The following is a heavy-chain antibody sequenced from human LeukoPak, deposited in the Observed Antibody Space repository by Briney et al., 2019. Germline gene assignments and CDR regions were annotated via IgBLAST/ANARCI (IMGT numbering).Heavy chain of an antibody. CDR1: GFTFSSYG. CDR2: ISYDGSNK. Sequence: PGGSLRLSCAASGFTFSSYGMHWVRQAPGKGLEWVAVISYDGSNKYYADSVKGRFTISRDNSKSTLYLQMNSLRAEDTAVYYCAKGRGIAVAVIDYWGQGTLVTVSS. J-gene: IGHJ4*02. CDR3: AKGRGIAVAVIDY. V-gene: IGHV3-30*18. D-gene: IGHD6-19*01.